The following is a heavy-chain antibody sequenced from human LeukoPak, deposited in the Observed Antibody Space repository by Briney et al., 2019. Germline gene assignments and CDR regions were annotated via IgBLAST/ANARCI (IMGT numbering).Heavy chain of an antibody. CDR3: TRSYDSSGYYPEYFQH. V-gene: IGHV3-49*04. D-gene: IGHD3-22*01. Sequence: GGSLTLSCTASGFTFGDYAMSWVRQAPGKGLEWVGFIRSKVYGGTPEYAASVKGRCTISRDDSKSIAYLQMNSLKTEGTGVYYCTRSYDSSGYYPEYFQHWGQGTLVTVSS. J-gene: IGHJ1*01. CDR1: GFTFGDYA. CDR2: IRSKVYGGTP.